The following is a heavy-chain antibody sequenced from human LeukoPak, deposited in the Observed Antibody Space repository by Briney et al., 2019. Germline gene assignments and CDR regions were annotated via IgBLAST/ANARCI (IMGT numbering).Heavy chain of an antibody. CDR1: GGSISSSSYY. CDR3: ARQIAVATKGWFGP. Sequence: SETLSLTCTVSGGSISSSSYYWGWIRQPPGKGLEWVGSIYYSGSTYYNPSLKSRVTISVDTSKNQFSLKLRSVTAADTAVYYCARQIAVATKGWFGPWGQGTLVTVSS. J-gene: IGHJ5*02. V-gene: IGHV4-39*01. CDR2: IYYSGST. D-gene: IGHD6-19*01.